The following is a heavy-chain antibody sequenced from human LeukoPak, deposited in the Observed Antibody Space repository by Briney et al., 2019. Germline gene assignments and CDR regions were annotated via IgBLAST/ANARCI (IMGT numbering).Heavy chain of an antibody. J-gene: IGHJ4*02. CDR1: GGSFSDYY. V-gene: IGHV4-34*01. CDR3: ARGVSSGEDY. Sequence: SETLSLTCAVYGGSFSDYYWSWIRQPPGKGLEWIGEINHSGSTNYNPSLKSRVTISVDTSKNQFSLKLSSVTAADTAVYYCARGVSSGEDYWGQGTLVTVSS. CDR2: INHSGST. D-gene: IGHD3-10*01.